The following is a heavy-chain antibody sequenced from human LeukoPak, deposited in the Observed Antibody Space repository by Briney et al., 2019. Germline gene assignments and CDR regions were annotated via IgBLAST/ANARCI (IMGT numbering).Heavy chain of an antibody. J-gene: IGHJ4*02. V-gene: IGHV4-59*01. Sequence: SETLSLTCTVSGVSISSYYWSWIRQPPAKGLEYMGYIYYSGNTNYNPSLKSRVTISVDTSKNQFSLTLSSVTAADTAVYYCARGTSSLDFWGQGTLVTVSS. CDR1: GVSISSYY. CDR3: ARGTSSLDF. CDR2: IYYSGNT.